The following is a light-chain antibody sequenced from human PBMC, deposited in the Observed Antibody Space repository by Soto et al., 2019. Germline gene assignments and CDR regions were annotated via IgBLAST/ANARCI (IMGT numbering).Light chain of an antibody. J-gene: IGKJ1*01. CDR1: QSVSSSY. CDR3: QQYGSSPT. Sequence: EIVLTQSPGTLSLSPGERATLSCRASQSVSSSYLAWYQQKPGQAPRLPLYGASTSATGIPDRFSGSGSGTDFTLPIRRLEPEDFAVYDCQQYGSSPTFGQGTQVDTK. CDR2: GAS. V-gene: IGKV3-20*01.